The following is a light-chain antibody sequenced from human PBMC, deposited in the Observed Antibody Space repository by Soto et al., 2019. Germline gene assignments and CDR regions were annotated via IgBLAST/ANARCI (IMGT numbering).Light chain of an antibody. J-gene: IGKJ3*01. CDR1: QGISNY. V-gene: IGKV1-27*01. CDR2: AAS. Sequence: DIQMTQSPSSLSASVGDTVTITCRASQGISNYLAWYQQKPGQVPNLLIYAASTLQSGVPSRFSGSGSGTDFTLTISSLQPEDVATYYCQKYNSPVTFGPGTKVDIK. CDR3: QKYNSPVT.